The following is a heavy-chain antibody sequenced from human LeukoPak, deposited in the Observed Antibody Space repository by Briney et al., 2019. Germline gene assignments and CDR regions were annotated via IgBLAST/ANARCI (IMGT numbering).Heavy chain of an antibody. V-gene: IGHV3-21*01. CDR2: ISSSSSYI. CDR3: ARDNSGGSGYYYMDV. CDR1: GFTFSSHS. Sequence: GGSLRLSCAASGFTFSSHSMNWVRQAPGKGLEWVSSISSSSSYIYYADSVKGRFTISRDNAKNSLYLQMNSLRAEDTAVYYCARDNSGGSGYYYMDVWGKGTTVTVSS. J-gene: IGHJ6*03. D-gene: IGHD3-3*01.